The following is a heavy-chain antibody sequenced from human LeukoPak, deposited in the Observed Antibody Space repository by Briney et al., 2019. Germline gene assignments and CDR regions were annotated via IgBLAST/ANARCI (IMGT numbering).Heavy chain of an antibody. J-gene: IGHJ4*02. D-gene: IGHD1-26*01. CDR3: ARVDGSYSPFDY. V-gene: IGHV3-30*19. CDR2: ISYDGSNK. Sequence: GGSLRLSCAGSGFTFSSHGIHWVRQAPGKGLEWVAVISYDGSNKYYADSVKGRFTISRDNSKNTLYLQMNSLRAEDTAVYYCARVDGSYSPFDYWGQGTLVTVSS. CDR1: GFTFSSHG.